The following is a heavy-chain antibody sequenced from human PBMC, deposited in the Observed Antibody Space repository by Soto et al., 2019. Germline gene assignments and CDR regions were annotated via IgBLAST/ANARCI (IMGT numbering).Heavy chain of an antibody. CDR1: GFTFSSYW. J-gene: IGHJ6*03. D-gene: IGHD2-2*01. CDR2: IKQDGSEK. V-gene: IGHV3-7*01. CDR3: AREYCSSTSCYRGYYYYMDV. Sequence: GGSLRLSCAASGFTFSSYWMSWVRQAPGKGLEWVANIKQDGSEKYYVDSVKGRFTISRDNAKNSLYLQMNSLRAEDTAVYYCAREYCSSTSCYRGYYYYMDVWGKGTTVTVSS.